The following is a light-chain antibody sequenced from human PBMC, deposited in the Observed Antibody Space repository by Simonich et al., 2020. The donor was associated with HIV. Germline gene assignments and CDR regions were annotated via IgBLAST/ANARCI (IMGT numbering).Light chain of an antibody. CDR2: DVS. J-gene: IGLJ2*01. Sequence: QSALTQPRPVSGSPGQSVTISCTGTSSDVGGYNYVSLYQQHPGKAPKLMIYDVSNRPSGVSNRFSGSKSGNTASLTISGLQAEDEADYYCSSYTSSSTVVFGGGTKLTVL. CDR3: SSYTSSSTVV. V-gene: IGLV2-14*01. CDR1: SSDVGGYNY.